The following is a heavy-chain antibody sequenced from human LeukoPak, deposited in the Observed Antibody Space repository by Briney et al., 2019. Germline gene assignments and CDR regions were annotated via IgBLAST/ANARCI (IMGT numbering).Heavy chain of an antibody. CDR3: ARRRQVFDY. V-gene: IGHV4-59*08. J-gene: IGHJ4*02. CDR2: IYYSGST. Sequence: PSETLSLTCTVSGGSINSYYWSWIRQPPGKGLEWIGSIYYSGSTNYNPSLKSRVTISADTSKNQFSLKLTPVTAADTAVYYCARRRQVFDYWGQGTLVTVSS. CDR1: GGSINSYY.